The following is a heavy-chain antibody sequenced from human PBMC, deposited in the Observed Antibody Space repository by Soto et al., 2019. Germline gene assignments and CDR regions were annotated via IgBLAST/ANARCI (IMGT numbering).Heavy chain of an antibody. CDR1: GYSFTSYW. Sequence: PGESLKISCKGSGYSFTSYWIGWVRQMPGKGLEWMGIIYPGDSGTRYSPSFQGQVTISADKSISTAYLQWSSLKASDTAMYYCARQEQWLGNYYYYGMDVWGQGTTVTVSS. D-gene: IGHD6-19*01. CDR2: IYPGDSGT. J-gene: IGHJ6*02. V-gene: IGHV5-51*01. CDR3: ARQEQWLGNYYYYGMDV.